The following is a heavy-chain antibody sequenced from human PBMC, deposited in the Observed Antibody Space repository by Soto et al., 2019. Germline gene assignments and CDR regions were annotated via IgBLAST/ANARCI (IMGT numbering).Heavy chain of an antibody. J-gene: IGHJ4*02. CDR2: IYTSGAT. V-gene: IGHV4-4*07. D-gene: IGHD3-10*01. CDR3: ARRASGSGRHFDN. Sequence: SETLSLTCRLSGCSMGEYFLSWIRPSPGKGLEWIGRIYTSGATNYNPSLRSRVTMSVDTSKNQFSLELSSVTAADTAVYYCARRASGSGRHFDNWGQGTLVTVSS. CDR1: GCSMGEYF.